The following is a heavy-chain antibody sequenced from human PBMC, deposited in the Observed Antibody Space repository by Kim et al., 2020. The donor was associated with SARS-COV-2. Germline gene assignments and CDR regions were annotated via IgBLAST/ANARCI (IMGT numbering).Heavy chain of an antibody. CDR3: ARGSIAARRADY. J-gene: IGHJ4*02. V-gene: IGHV3-48*03. D-gene: IGHD6-6*01. Sequence: GGSLRLSCAASGFTFSSYEMNWVRQAPGKGLEWVSYISSSGSTIYYADSVKGRFTISRDNAKNSLYLQMNSLRAEDTAVYYCARGSIAARRADYWGQGTLVTVSS. CDR1: GFTFSSYE. CDR2: ISSSGSTI.